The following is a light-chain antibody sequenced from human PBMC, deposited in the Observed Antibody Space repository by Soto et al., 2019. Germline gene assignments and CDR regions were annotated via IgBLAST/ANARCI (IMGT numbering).Light chain of an antibody. CDR1: QSVNNNY. CDR3: HQYSTSPLT. J-gene: IGKJ4*01. V-gene: IGKV3-20*01. CDR2: GAS. Sequence: IVLSQSPGTLSLYPGEGATLSCRASQSVNNNYLAWYQQKPGQAPRLLIYGASKRATGIPDRFSGSGSGTDFTLTISRLEPEDFAVYYCHQYSTSPLTFGGGSKVDIK.